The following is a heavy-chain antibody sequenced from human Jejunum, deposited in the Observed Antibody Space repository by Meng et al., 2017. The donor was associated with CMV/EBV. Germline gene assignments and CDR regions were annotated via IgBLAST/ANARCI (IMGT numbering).Heavy chain of an antibody. D-gene: IGHD2-15*01. CDR1: GFYLNIYV. CDR3: TKGGFDS. Sequence: VLVVECGGTVIKAGRDQSISSVKAGFYLNIYVLVWGRQALGKALDWVTCIRHDGREDFYVASMKRRFTISRDNSKITLYLQMNSLRVDGAALYYCTKGGFDSWGQGTLVTVSS. J-gene: IGHJ4*02. CDR2: IRHDGRED. V-gene: IGHV3-30*02.